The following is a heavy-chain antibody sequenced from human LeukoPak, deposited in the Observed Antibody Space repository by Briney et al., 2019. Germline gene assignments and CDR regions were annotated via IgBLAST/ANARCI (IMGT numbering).Heavy chain of an antibody. CDR3: AKGITSPGTGRDFDY. Sequence: GGSLRLSCAASGFTFSNYAMSWVRQAPGKGLEWVSTISGSGDGPYYADSVKGRFSISRDNSKNTLYPQMNNLRAEDTAVFYCAKGITSPGTGRDFDYWGQGTLVTVSS. D-gene: IGHD6-13*01. V-gene: IGHV3-23*01. CDR2: ISGSGDGP. J-gene: IGHJ4*02. CDR1: GFTFSNYA.